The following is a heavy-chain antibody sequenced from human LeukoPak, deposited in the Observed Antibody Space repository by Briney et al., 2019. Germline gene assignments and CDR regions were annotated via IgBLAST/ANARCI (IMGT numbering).Heavy chain of an antibody. CDR3: AKIVTAGYYFFDS. Sequence: KPSETLSLTCIVSGSSISSAHYWGWIRPSPGKGLEWIGSMYHSGATYYNPSLKSRVTISVDTSKNQFSLKLSSVTAADTAVYYCAKIVTAGYYFFDSWGQGTLVTVSS. CDR1: GSSISSAHY. V-gene: IGHV4-38-2*02. D-gene: IGHD2/OR15-2a*01. J-gene: IGHJ4*02. CDR2: MYHSGAT.